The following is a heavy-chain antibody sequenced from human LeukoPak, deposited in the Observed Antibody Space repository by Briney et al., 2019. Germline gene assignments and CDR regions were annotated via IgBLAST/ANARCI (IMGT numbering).Heavy chain of an antibody. CDR2: IWYDGSNK. V-gene: IGHV3-33*01. D-gene: IGHD2-15*01. CDR1: GFTFSSYG. J-gene: IGHJ4*02. Sequence: PGGSLRLSCAASGFTFSSYGMHWVRQAPGKGLEWVAVIWYDGSNKYYADSAKGRFTISRDNSKNTLYLQMNSLRAEDTAVYYCARDRVVPTHTFVYWGQGTLVTVSS. CDR3: ARDRVVPTHTFVY.